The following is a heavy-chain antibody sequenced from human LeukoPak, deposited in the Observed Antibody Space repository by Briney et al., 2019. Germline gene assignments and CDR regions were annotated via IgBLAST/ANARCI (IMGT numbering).Heavy chain of an antibody. CDR2: IYTSGST. Sequence: SETLSLTCTVSGGSISSGSYYWSWIRQPAGKGLEWIGRIYTSGSTNYNPSLKSRVTVSVDTSKNQFSLKLNSVTAADTAVYYCATNVEDYYYMDVWGKGTTVTVSS. CDR3: ATNVEDYYYMDV. V-gene: IGHV4-61*02. CDR1: GGSISSGSYY. J-gene: IGHJ6*03. D-gene: IGHD1-14*01.